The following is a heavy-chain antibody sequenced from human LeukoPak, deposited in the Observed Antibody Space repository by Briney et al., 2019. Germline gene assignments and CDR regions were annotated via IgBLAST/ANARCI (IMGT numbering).Heavy chain of an antibody. V-gene: IGHV4-61*01. J-gene: IGHJ4*02. Sequence: SETLSLTCSVSGASVSSGSYYWSWTRQPPGKGLEWIGYIYRSGSTNYNPSLKSRVTISLDTSKNQFSLRLSSVTAADAAVYYCASRHEDSGSSNCWGQGALVTVSS. CDR2: IYRSGST. CDR1: GASVSSGSYY. CDR3: ASRHEDSGSSNC. D-gene: IGHD3-10*01.